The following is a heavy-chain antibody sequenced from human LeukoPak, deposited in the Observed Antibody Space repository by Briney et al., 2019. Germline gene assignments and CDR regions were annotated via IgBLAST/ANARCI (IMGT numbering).Heavy chain of an antibody. D-gene: IGHD5-24*01. Sequence: PGGSLRLSCAASGFTFSSYGMQWVRQAPGKGLEWVAFIRYDGSNKYYADSVKGRFTISRDNSKNTLYLQINCLRAEDTAVYYCARNKRGDNWGQGTLVTVSS. CDR2: IRYDGSNK. CDR1: GFTFSSYG. J-gene: IGHJ4*02. CDR3: ARNKRGDN. V-gene: IGHV3-30*02.